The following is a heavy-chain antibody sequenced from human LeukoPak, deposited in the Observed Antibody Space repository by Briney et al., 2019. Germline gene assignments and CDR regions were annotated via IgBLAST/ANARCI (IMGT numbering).Heavy chain of an antibody. Sequence: GGSLRLSCAASGFTVSSNYMSWVRQAPGKGLEWVSDIYMSGTTYYGDSVKGRFTISRDNSKNTLFLQMNSLRTEDTAVYFCAAPSSVYYNYWGQGTLVTVSS. J-gene: IGHJ4*02. CDR3: AAPSSVYYNY. CDR1: GFTVSSNY. D-gene: IGHD6-19*01. CDR2: IYMSGTT. V-gene: IGHV3-66*02.